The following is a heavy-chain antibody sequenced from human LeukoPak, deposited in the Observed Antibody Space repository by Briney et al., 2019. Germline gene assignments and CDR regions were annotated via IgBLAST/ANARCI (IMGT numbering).Heavy chain of an antibody. D-gene: IGHD3-3*01. J-gene: IGHJ6*03. Sequence: SETLSLTCTVSGGSISSYYWSWIRQPPGKGLEWIGYIYYSGSTNYNPSLKSRVTISVDTSKNQFSLKLSSVTAADTAVYYCASGGGGDDFWSGQYYYYMDVWGKGTTVTVSS. V-gene: IGHV4-59*01. CDR2: IYYSGST. CDR3: ASGGGGDDFWSGQYYYYMDV. CDR1: GGSISSYY.